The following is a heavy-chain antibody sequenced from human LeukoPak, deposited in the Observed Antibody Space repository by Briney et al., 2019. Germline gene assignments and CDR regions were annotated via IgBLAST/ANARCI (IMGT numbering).Heavy chain of an antibody. V-gene: IGHV4-61*02. CDR2: IYTSGST. CDR3: ARDLYYYDSSGYINWFDP. Sequence: PSETLSLTCTVSGGSISSGSYYWSWIRQPAGKGLEWIGRIYTSGSTNYNPSLKSRVTILVDTSKNQFSLKLSSVTAADTAVYYCARDLYYYDSSGYINWFDPWGQGTLVTVSS. D-gene: IGHD3-22*01. J-gene: IGHJ5*02. CDR1: GGSISSGSYY.